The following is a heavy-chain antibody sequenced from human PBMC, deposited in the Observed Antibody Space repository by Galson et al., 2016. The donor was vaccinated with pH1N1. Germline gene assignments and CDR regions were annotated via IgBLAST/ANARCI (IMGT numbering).Heavy chain of an antibody. J-gene: IGHJ4*02. CDR1: GFTFSRYS. CDR2: ISGRGDAT. CDR3: AKHDTYSSGSYFDY. V-gene: IGHV3-23*01. D-gene: IGHD6-19*01. Sequence: SLRLSCAASGFTFSRYSMNWVRQSPGKGLEWISAISGRGDATFYADSVKGRFTISRDSSKNTLYLQLNSLRAEDTAVYYCAKHDTYSSGSYFDYWGQGTLVTVSS.